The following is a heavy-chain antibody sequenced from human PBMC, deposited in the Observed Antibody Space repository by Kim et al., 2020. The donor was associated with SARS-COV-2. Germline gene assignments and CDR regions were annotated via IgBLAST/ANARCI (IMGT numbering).Heavy chain of an antibody. CDR2: IYYSGST. D-gene: IGHD2-15*01. J-gene: IGHJ6*02. V-gene: IGHV4-59*01. CDR3: ARGLRDCSGGSCYPHGLDV. CDR1: GGSISSYY. Sequence: SETLSLTCTVSGGSISSYYWSWIRQPPGKGLEWIGYIYYSGSTNYNPSPKSRVTISVDTSKNQFSLKLSSVTAADTAVYYCARGLRDCSGGSCYPHGLDVWGQGTTVTVSS.